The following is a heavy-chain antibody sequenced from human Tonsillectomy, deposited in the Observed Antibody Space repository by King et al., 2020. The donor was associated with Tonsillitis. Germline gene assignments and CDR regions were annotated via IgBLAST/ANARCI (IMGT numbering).Heavy chain of an antibody. CDR3: ARDGQLSTPLDY. Sequence: QVQLVESGAEVKKPGSSVKVSCKASGDTFSNYAISWVRQAPGQGLEWMGRIIPILGIAHYAQAFQGRVTITADKSTRTAYMEVSSLRSEDTAVYYCARDGQLSTPLDYWGQGTLVTVSS. V-gene: IGHV1-69*09. CDR2: IIPILGIA. J-gene: IGHJ4*02. D-gene: IGHD1-1*01. CDR1: GDTFSNYA.